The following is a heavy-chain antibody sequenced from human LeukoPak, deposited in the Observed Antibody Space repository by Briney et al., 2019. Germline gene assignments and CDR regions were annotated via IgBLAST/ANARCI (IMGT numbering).Heavy chain of an antibody. V-gene: IGHV3-9*01. CDR2: ISWNSGSI. D-gene: IGHD3-22*01. CDR1: GFTFDDYA. J-gene: IGHJ4*02. CDR3: AKARYYDSSGYPDY. Sequence: GGSLRLSCASSGFTFDDYAMHWVRQAPGKGLEWVSGISWNSGSIGYADSVKGRFTISRDNAKNSLYLQMNSLRAEDTALYYCAKARYYDSSGYPDYWGQGTLVNVSS.